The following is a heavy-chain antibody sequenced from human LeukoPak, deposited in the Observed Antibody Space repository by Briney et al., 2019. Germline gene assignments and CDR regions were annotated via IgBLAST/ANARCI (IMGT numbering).Heavy chain of an antibody. CDR3: TTVDTAMVRSPFDY. V-gene: IGHV3-15*01. J-gene: IGHJ4*02. CDR1: GFTFSNAW. Sequence: GGSLRLSCAASGFTFSNAWMSWVRQAPGKGLEWVGRIKSKTDGGTTDYAAPVKGRFTISRDDSKNTLYLQMNSLKTEDTAVYYCTTVDTAMVRSPFDYWGQGTLVTVSS. CDR2: IKSKTDGGTT. D-gene: IGHD5-18*01.